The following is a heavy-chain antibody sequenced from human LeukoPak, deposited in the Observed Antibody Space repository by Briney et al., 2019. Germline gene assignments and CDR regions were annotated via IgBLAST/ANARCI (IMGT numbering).Heavy chain of an antibody. D-gene: IGHD1-20*01. CDR3: ARLPSYNWNARDY. J-gene: IGHJ4*02. V-gene: IGHV4-4*02. Sequence: SETLSLTCAVSGGSISSSNWWSWVRQPPGKGLEWIGEIYHSGSTNYNPSLKSRVTISVDKSKNQFSLKLSSVTAADTAVYYCARLPSYNWNARDYWGQGTLVTVSS. CDR1: GGSISSSNW. CDR2: IYHSGST.